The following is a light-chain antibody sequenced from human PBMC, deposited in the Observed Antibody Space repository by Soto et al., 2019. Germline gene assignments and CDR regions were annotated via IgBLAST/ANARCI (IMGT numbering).Light chain of an antibody. V-gene: IGKV3-15*01. Sequence: EIVMTQSPATLSVSPGERATLSCRASQSVSSNLAWYQQKPGQAPRLLIYGASTRATGIPARFSGSGSGTEFTLTTSRLEPEDFAVYYCQQYGSSGTFGQGTKVDI. J-gene: IGKJ1*01. CDR2: GAS. CDR1: QSVSSN. CDR3: QQYGSSGT.